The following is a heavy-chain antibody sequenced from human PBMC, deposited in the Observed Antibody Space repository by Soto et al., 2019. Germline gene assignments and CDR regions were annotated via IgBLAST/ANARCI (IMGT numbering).Heavy chain of an antibody. V-gene: IGHV1-69*13. CDR2: TVPVFGRP. CDR1: GGSFSNFG. CDR3: AREGSGYNF. D-gene: IGHD5-12*01. Sequence: SVKVSCKASGGSFSNFGISWVRQAPGQGLEWMGGTVPVFGRPNYAQRFRGRLTITADESTSTGYMELISLRSDDTAVYYCAREGSGYNFWGQGTQVTVSS. J-gene: IGHJ4*02.